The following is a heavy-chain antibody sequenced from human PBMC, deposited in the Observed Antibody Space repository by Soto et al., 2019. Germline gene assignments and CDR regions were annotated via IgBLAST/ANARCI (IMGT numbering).Heavy chain of an antibody. Sequence: QERLVESGGGVVQPGRSLRLSCAVSGFTFSDYAMHWVRQAPGKGLEWVALIWHDGLNEFYADSVRGRFTISRDISNNTLHRELNSRRPEDTAVYYCTKSRGDAYRGGLGLAQGGRGSLVTVSS. CDR3: TKSRGDAYRGGLGLAQ. CDR2: IWHDGLNE. V-gene: IGHV3-33*08. J-gene: IGHJ4*02. D-gene: IGHD3-10*01. CDR1: GFTFSDYA.